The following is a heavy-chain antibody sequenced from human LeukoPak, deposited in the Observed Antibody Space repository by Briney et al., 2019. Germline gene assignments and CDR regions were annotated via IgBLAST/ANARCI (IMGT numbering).Heavy chain of an antibody. D-gene: IGHD6-6*01. J-gene: IGHJ4*02. Sequence: GGSLRLSCAASGFTFSSHSMNWVRQAPGKGLEWVSSISRSSSYIYYADSVKGRFTISRDNAKNSLYLQMNSLRAEDTAVYYCARVPIAARPPFDCWGQGTLVTVSS. CDR2: ISRSSSYI. CDR1: GFTFSSHS. CDR3: ARVPIAARPPFDC. V-gene: IGHV3-21*01.